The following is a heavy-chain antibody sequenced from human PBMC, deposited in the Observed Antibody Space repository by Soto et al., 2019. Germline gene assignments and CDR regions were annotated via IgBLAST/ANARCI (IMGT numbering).Heavy chain of an antibody. V-gene: IGHV3-48*01. J-gene: IGHJ4*02. CDR2: ISSSSSII. CDR3: ARRGLFESGGIDY. Sequence: GGSLRLSCAASGFTFSSYSMNWVRQAPGKGLEWVSYISSSSSIIYYADSVKGRFTISRDNARNSLYLQMNSLRAEDTAVYYCARRGLFESGGIDYWGQGTLVTVS. CDR1: GFTFSSYS. D-gene: IGHD3-10*01.